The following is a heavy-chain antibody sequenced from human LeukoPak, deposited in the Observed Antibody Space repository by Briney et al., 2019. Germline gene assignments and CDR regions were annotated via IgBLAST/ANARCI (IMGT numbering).Heavy chain of an antibody. CDR2: LHYGGST. CDR3: ARLPLPKLYYYDSSGSYYFDY. Sequence: NPSETLSLTCAVSGGSLATSSYYWGWVRQPPGRGLEWIGSLHYGGSTYYNPSLKSRVTISVDTSKNQFSLKLSSVTAADTAVYYCARLPLPKLYYYDSSGSYYFDYWGQGTLVTVSS. D-gene: IGHD3-22*01. J-gene: IGHJ4*02. V-gene: IGHV4-39*07. CDR1: GGSLATSSYY.